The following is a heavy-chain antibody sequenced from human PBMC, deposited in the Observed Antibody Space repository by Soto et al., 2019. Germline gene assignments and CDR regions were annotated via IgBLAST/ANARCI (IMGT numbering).Heavy chain of an antibody. V-gene: IGHV4-59*08. CDR2: ICYTGST. CDR1: GGSMNNYY. Sequence: SETLSLTCTVSGGSMNNYYWSWIRQPPGKGLQWIAYICYTGSTNYNPSLKSRVTISGDTSKNQFSLNLSSVTAADTAAYFCARQFFDEIYTFDSWGQGTLVTVSS. D-gene: IGHD3-9*01. CDR3: ARQFFDEIYTFDS. J-gene: IGHJ4*02.